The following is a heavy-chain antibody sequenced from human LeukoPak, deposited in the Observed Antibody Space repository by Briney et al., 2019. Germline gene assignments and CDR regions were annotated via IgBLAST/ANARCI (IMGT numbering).Heavy chain of an antibody. Sequence: SETLSLTCTVSGGSISSYYWSWIRQPPGKGLEWIGYIYYSGSTNYNPSLKSRVTISVDTSKNQFSLKLSSVTAADTAVYYCARDHLFGPKAFDIWGQGTMVTVSS. V-gene: IGHV4-59*01. CDR2: IYYSGST. CDR1: GGSISSYY. J-gene: IGHJ3*02. D-gene: IGHD3/OR15-3a*01. CDR3: ARDHLFGPKAFDI.